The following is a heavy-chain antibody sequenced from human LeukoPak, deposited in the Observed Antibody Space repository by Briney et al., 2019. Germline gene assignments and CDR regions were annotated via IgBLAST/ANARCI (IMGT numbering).Heavy chain of an antibody. J-gene: IGHJ4*02. Sequence: GESLKISCKGSGYSFSNYWIAWVRQMPGEGLEWMGIIHPGDSDTRYSPSLQGQVTISVDKSISTAYLQWSSLKASDTAMYYCARRVDSGKAFDYWGQGTLVTVSS. D-gene: IGHD1-26*01. V-gene: IGHV5-51*01. CDR1: GYSFSNYW. CDR2: IHPGDSDT. CDR3: ARRVDSGKAFDY.